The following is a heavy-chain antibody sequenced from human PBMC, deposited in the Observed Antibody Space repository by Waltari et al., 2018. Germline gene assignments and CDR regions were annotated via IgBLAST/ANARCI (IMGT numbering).Heavy chain of an antibody. Sequence: EVQVLESGGGLVQPGGSLRLSCTGSGFTFSNYAMIWVRQGPGQGLGVVSVISCIYDDIYYADSVRGRFTSSRDNSNNTVYLQMNSLRVEDTAKYYCVKDQVATRLYYYYAMDVWGQGTTVTVSS. D-gene: IGHD5-12*01. CDR3: VKDQVATRLYYYYAMDV. CDR2: ISCIYDDI. J-gene: IGHJ6*02. V-gene: IGHV3-23*01. CDR1: GFTFSNYA.